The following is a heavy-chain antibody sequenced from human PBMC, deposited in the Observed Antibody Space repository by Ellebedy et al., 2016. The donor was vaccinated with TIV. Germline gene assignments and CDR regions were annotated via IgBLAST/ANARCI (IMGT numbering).Heavy chain of an antibody. CDR3: AREGGVAGTSDY. Sequence: SETLSLTCTVSGGSIRSYYWSWIRQPPGKGLEWIGYIYYSGSTNYNPSLKSRVTISVDTSKNQFSLKLSSVTAADTAVYYCAREGGVAGTSDYWGQGTLVTVSS. V-gene: IGHV4-4*08. J-gene: IGHJ4*02. CDR1: GGSIRSYY. CDR2: IYYSGST. D-gene: IGHD6-19*01.